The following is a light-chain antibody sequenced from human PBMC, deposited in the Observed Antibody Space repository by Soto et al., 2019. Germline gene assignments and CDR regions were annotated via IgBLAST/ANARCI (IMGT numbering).Light chain of an antibody. CDR2: DAF. V-gene: IGKV3-11*01. CDR1: QSVSTY. J-gene: IGKJ1*01. Sequence: LSQSPAALSLTPGERATLSCRASQSVSTYLAWYQQKPGQAPRLLIYDAFNRATGVPARFRGSGSGTDFTLTISGLEPEDFAVYYCQQYGSSPWTFGQRSNV. CDR3: QQYGSSPWT.